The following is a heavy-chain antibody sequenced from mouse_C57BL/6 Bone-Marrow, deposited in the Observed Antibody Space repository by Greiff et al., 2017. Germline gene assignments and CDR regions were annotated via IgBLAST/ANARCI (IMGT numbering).Heavy chain of an antibody. CDR1: GFTFSSYT. J-gene: IGHJ1*03. V-gene: IGHV5-9*04. Sequence: EVHLVESGGGLVKPGGSLKLSCAASGFTFSSYTMSWVRQTPEKRLEWVATISGGGGNTYYPDSVKGRFTISRDNAKNTLYLQMSSLKSEDTAMYYCARQYGSSYVGYFDVWGTGTTVTVSS. CDR2: ISGGGGNT. D-gene: IGHD1-1*01. CDR3: ARQYGSSYVGYFDV.